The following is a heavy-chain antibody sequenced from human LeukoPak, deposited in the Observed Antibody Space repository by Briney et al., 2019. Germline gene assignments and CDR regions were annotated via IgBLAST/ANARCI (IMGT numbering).Heavy chain of an antibody. V-gene: IGHV3-7*01. Sequence: GGSLRLSCAASGFTFSSYAMSWVRQAPGKGLEWVANIKQDGSEKYYVDSVKGRFTISRDNAKNSLYLQMNSLRAEDTAVYYCARDHHRYCSNGICYTRTDYFDYWGQGTLVTVSS. CDR2: IKQDGSEK. J-gene: IGHJ4*02. D-gene: IGHD2-8*01. CDR3: ARDHHRYCSNGICYTRTDYFDY. CDR1: GFTFSSYA.